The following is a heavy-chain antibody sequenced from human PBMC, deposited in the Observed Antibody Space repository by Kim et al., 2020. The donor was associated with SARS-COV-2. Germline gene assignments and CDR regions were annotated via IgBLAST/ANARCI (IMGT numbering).Heavy chain of an antibody. V-gene: IGHV3-9*01. J-gene: IGHJ4*02. D-gene: IGHD6-13*01. Sequence: GGSLRLSCQASGFAFDDYAMHWVRQAPGKGLEWVSGINWNGGNIGDADSAKGRFSISRDNAKSSLYLQMDGLRAEDTAFYYCVRDRYSSSGYYFDHWGQGTLVTVSS. CDR3: VRDRYSSSGYYFDH. CDR1: GFAFDDYA. CDR2: INWNGGNI.